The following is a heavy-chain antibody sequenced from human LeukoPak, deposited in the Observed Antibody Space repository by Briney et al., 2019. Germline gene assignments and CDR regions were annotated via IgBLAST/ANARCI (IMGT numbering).Heavy chain of an antibody. CDR3: ARHERDGVVKAPFGP. Sequence: HGESLKISCKGSGYSFPSYWIAWVRQMPGKGLEWMGMIYPAESNTRYSPSFQGQVTISADKSISTAYLQWSSLKASDTAMYYCARHERDGVVKAPFGPWGQGTLVTVSS. J-gene: IGHJ5*02. CDR2: IYPAESNT. V-gene: IGHV5-51*01. D-gene: IGHD3-3*01. CDR1: GYSFPSYW.